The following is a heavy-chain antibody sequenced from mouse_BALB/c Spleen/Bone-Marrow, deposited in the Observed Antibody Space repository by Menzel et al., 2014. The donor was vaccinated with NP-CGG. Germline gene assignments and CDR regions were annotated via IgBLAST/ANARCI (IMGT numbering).Heavy chain of an antibody. CDR2: IDPENGNT. CDR1: GFNIKDYY. V-gene: IGHV14-1*02. Sequence: VQLQQSGAEFVRPGALVKLSCNASGFNIKDYYMHWVKQRPEQGLEWIGWIDPENGNTIYDPKFPGKASITADTSSNTAYLQLGSRTSEDTAVYSRTRWVYYGRSYFDYWGQGTTLTVSS. J-gene: IGHJ2*01. CDR3: TRWVYYGRSYFDY. D-gene: IGHD1-1*01.